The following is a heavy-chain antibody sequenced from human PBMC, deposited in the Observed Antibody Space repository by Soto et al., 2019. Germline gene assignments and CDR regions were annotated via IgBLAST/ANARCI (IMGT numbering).Heavy chain of an antibody. D-gene: IGHD1-1*01. J-gene: IGHJ5*02. CDR1: GYTFTSYY. CDR2: MNPNSGNT. Sequence: ASVKVSCKASGYTFTSYYMHWVRQAPGQGLEWMGWMNPNSGNTAYAQKFQGRVTMTRNTSTSTAYMELSSLRSEDTAVYYCAREHSWFDPWGLGTLVTVSS. V-gene: IGHV1-8*02. CDR3: AREHSWFDP.